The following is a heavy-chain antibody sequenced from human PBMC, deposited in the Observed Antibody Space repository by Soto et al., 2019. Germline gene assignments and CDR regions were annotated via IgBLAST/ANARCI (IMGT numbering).Heavy chain of an antibody. CDR3: ARQLSYYGSGSYSYFDY. CDR1: GGSIFNYY. D-gene: IGHD3-10*01. V-gene: IGHV4-59*01. Sequence: SETLSLTCTVSGGSIFNYYWSWIRQPPGKGLEWIGYIYYSGSTNYNPSLKSRVTISVDTSKNQFSLKLSSVTAADTAVHYCARQLSYYGSGSYSYFDYWGQGTLVTVSS. CDR2: IYYSGST. J-gene: IGHJ4*02.